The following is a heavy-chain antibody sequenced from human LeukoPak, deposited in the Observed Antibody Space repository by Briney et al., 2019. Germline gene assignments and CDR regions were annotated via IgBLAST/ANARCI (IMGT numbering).Heavy chain of an antibody. CDR2: IIPILGIA. D-gene: IGHD5-24*01. Sequence: SVKVSCKASGGTFSSYTISWVRQAPGQGLEWMGRIIPILGIANYAQKFQGRVTITADKSTSTAYMELNSLRAEDTAVYYCARDGSEMATKAYDYWGQGTLVTVSS. CDR1: GGTFSSYT. V-gene: IGHV1-69*04. CDR3: ARDGSEMATKAYDY. J-gene: IGHJ4*02.